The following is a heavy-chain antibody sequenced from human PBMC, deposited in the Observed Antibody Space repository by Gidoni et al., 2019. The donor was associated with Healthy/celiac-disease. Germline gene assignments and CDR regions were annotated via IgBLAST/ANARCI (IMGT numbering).Heavy chain of an antibody. V-gene: IGHV4-39*01. CDR2: IYYSGST. CDR1: GGSISSSSYY. Sequence: QLQLQESGPGLVKPSEPLSLTCTVSGGSISSSSYYWGWIRQPPGKGLEWIGSIYYSGSTYYNPSLKSRVTISVDTSKNQFSLKLSSVTAADTAVYYCARHGGSSWDIDYWGQGTLVTVSS. CDR3: ARHGGSSWDIDY. D-gene: IGHD6-13*01. J-gene: IGHJ4*02.